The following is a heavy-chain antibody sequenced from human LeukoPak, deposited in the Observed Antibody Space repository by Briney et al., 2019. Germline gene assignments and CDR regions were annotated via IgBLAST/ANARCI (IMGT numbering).Heavy chain of an antibody. J-gene: IGHJ3*02. Sequence: PGGSLRLSCAASEFTFSSYAMHWVRQAPGKGLEYVSVISSNGGSIYYADSVKGRFTISRDNSKNTPYLQMSSLRAEDTAVYFCMKPYSSSWLDAFDIWGQGTMVTVSS. CDR2: ISSNGGSI. CDR3: MKPYSSSWLDAFDI. V-gene: IGHV3-64D*06. D-gene: IGHD6-13*01. CDR1: EFTFSSYA.